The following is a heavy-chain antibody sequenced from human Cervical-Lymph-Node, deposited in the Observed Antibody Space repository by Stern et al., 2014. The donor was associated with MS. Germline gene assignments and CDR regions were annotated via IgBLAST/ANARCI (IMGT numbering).Heavy chain of an antibody. CDR2: ISTSGDVF. Sequence: VQLVESGGGLVRPGGSLRLTCAASGFSFSDYYMNWIRQAAGKGLEFVAYISTSGDVFDSAESVKVRFTVSTNNAKTSLYLQMSSLRAEDTAVYYCARDQAKPTAIDYYYAMDVWGQGTTVTVSS. D-gene: IGHD5-18*01. CDR3: ARDQAKPTAIDYYYAMDV. V-gene: IGHV3-11*01. CDR1: GFSFSDYY. J-gene: IGHJ6*02.